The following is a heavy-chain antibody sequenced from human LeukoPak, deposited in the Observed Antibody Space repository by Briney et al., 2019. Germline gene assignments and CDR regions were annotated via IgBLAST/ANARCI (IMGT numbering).Heavy chain of an antibody. CDR2: IYHSGST. Sequence: SQTLSLTCTVSGGSINTDSYWNWIRQPPGKGLEWIGSIYHSGSTNYNPSLKSRVTISVDKSKNQFSLKLSSVTAADTAVYYCARRSYRYYDSSGYSPFDYWGQGTLVTVSS. D-gene: IGHD3-22*01. J-gene: IGHJ4*02. V-gene: IGHV4-38-2*02. CDR1: GGSINTDSY. CDR3: ARRSYRYYDSSGYSPFDY.